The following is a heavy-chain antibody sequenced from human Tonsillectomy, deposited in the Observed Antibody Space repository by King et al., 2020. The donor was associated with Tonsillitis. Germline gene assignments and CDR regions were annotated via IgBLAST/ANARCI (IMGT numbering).Heavy chain of an antibody. D-gene: IGHD3-10*01. CDR2: ISGGGTTT. Sequence: VQLVESGGGLVQPGGSLRLSCAASGFTFSIYAMSWGRQAPGKGLEWVSAISGGGTTTHYADSVKGRFTISSDNSRNTLSLQMNSLRAEDTAVYYCAKGLRYFDYWGQGTLVTVSS. CDR3: AKGLRYFDY. V-gene: IGHV3-23*04. J-gene: IGHJ4*02. CDR1: GFTFSIYA.